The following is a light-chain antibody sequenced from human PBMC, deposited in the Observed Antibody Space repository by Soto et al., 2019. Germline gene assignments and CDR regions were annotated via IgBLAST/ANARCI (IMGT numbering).Light chain of an antibody. CDR2: AAF. V-gene: IGKV1-12*01. Sequence: DIQMTQSPSSVSASVGDRVTITCRASQDISSWLAWYQQKAGKAPKLLIYAAFSLQSGVPSRFSGSGSGTDFTLTISSLQPEDFATYYCQQANSFPVTFGQGTKVDIK. CDR3: QQANSFPVT. CDR1: QDISSW. J-gene: IGKJ2*01.